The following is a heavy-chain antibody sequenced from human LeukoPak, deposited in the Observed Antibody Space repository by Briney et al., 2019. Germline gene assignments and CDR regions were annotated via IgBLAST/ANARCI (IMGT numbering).Heavy chain of an antibody. V-gene: IGHV1-69*05. CDR2: VMAIFGGV. Sequence: SVKVSCKAPRGTFDSYGISWVRQAPGQGLEWMGGVMAIFGGVKYGQKFQGRATITTDASTSTAYMELRSLTSEDTGIYYCARGELGDRSGFSFFDYWGQGTLVTVST. J-gene: IGHJ4*02. D-gene: IGHD3-10*01. CDR1: RGTFDSYG. CDR3: ARGELGDRSGFSFFDY.